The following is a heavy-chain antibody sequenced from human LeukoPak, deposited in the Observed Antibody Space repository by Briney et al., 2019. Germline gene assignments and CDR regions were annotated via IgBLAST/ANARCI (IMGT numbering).Heavy chain of an antibody. CDR3: ARAKDIVVVPAPWYYFDY. J-gene: IGHJ4*02. V-gene: IGHV1-69*05. Sequence: SVKVSCKASGGTFSSYATSWVRQAPGQGLEWMGGIIPIFGTANYAQKFQGRVTITTDESTSTAYMELSSLRSEDTAVYYCARAKDIVVVPAPWYYFDYWGQGTLVTVSS. CDR2: IIPIFGTA. D-gene: IGHD2-2*01. CDR1: GGTFSSYA.